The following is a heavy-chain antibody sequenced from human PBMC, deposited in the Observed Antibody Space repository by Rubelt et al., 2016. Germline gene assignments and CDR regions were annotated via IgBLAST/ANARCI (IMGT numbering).Heavy chain of an antibody. Sequence: QMQLQESGPGLVKPSETLSLTCSVSGSSISSDYYWGWIRQPPGKGLGWIGSLYHGGNTSYKPSPKRRVTTSLDTSKNQFSLRLNSVTAADTAVYYCARERTRPLGALDSWGQGTLATVSS. CDR3: ARERTRPLGALDS. J-gene: IGHJ4*02. V-gene: IGHV4-38-2*02. CDR1: GSSISSDYY. D-gene: IGHD3-10*01. CDR2: LYHGGNT.